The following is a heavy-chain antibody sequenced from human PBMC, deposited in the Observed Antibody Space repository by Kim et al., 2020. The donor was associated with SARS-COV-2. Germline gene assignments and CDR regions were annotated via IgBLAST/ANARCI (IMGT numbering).Heavy chain of an antibody. CDR1: GFTFSSYE. Sequence: GGSLRLSCAASGFTFSSYEMNWVRQAPGKGLEWVSYISSSGSTIYYADSVKGRFTISRDNAKNSLYLQMNSLRAEDTAVYYCATALYVAAAGIRNDYWGPGTLVTVSS. D-gene: IGHD6-13*01. CDR3: ATALYVAAAGIRNDY. J-gene: IGHJ4*02. CDR2: ISSSGSTI. V-gene: IGHV3-48*03.